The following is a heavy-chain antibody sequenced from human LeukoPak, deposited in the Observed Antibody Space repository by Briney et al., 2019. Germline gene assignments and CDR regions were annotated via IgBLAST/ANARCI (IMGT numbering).Heavy chain of an antibody. CDR3: ARVLVVVPTEWGPYDAFDI. V-gene: IGHV4-38-2*01. Sequence: SETLSLTCAVSGYSISRGYHWGWIRQPPGKGLEWIGSIHHSGNTYYNSSLKSRVTISVDTSKNQFSLKVNSVTAADTAVYYCARVLVVVPTEWGPYDAFDIWGQGTMVTVSS. CDR1: GYSISRGYH. CDR2: IHHSGNT. D-gene: IGHD2-2*01. J-gene: IGHJ3*02.